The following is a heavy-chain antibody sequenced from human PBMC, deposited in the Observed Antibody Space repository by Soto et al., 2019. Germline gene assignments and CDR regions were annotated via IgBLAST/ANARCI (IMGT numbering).Heavy chain of an antibody. CDR3: ARGAHYYDSSGYYIYYYYYGMDV. Sequence: QVQLVQSGAEVKKPGSSVKVSCKASGGTFSSYAISWVRQAPGQGLEWMGVIIPIFGTANYAQKFQGRVTITADESTSTAYMELSSLRSEDTAVYYCARGAHYYDSSGYYIYYYYYGMDVWGQGTTVTVSS. V-gene: IGHV1-69*01. D-gene: IGHD3-22*01. J-gene: IGHJ6*02. CDR2: IIPIFGTA. CDR1: GGTFSSYA.